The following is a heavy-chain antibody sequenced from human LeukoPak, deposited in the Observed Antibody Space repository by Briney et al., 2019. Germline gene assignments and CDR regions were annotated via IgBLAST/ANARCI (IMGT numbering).Heavy chain of an antibody. V-gene: IGHV3-30*18. CDR3: AKDHYDSSGYWGPGDY. D-gene: IGHD3-22*01. CDR1: GFTFSSYG. J-gene: IGHJ4*02. CDR2: ISYDGSNK. Sequence: GRSVRLSCAASGFTFSSYGMHGVRQAPGKGREGVAVISYDGSNKYYADSVKGRFTISRDHSMNTLYLQMNSLRAEDTAVYYCAKDHYDSSGYWGPGDYWGQGTLVTVSS.